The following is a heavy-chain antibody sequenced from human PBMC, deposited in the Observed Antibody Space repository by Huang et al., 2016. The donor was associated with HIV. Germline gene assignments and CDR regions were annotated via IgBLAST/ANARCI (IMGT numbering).Heavy chain of an antibody. J-gene: IGHJ3*02. CDR3: ATSTPDVGAGVLRSAFDI. CDR1: GYTVSELS. Sequence: QVQLVESGAELKKPGDSVRVSCKVSGYTVSELSLHWVRQAPEKGLGWMGVFEPEEGETSDAQRLQGRVTVTEDTATDTAYMELSSLRPEDTAVYYCATSTPDVGAGVLRSAFDIWGQGTMVTVSS. D-gene: IGHD2-15*01. V-gene: IGHV1-24*01. CDR2: FEPEEGET.